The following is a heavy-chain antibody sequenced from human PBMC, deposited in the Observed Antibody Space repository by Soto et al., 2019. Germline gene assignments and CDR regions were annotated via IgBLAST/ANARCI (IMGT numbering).Heavy chain of an antibody. Sequence: QLQLQESGPGLVKPSETLSLTCTVSGGSISSSSYYWGWIRQPPGKGLEWIGTIYYAGITYYNPSLRGRFTISVDTFKNLIFLKLSSVTAADTAVSYCATQVGPHLSSVYYFDYWGQGTLVTVSP. CDR2: IYYAGIT. D-gene: IGHD1-26*01. CDR1: GGSISSSSYY. J-gene: IGHJ4*02. CDR3: ATQVGPHLSSVYYFDY. V-gene: IGHV4-39*01.